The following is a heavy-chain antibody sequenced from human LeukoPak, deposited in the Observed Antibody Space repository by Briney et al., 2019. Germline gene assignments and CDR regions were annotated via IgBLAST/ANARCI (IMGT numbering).Heavy chain of an antibody. D-gene: IGHD6-6*01. CDR2: IYYSGST. J-gene: IGHJ3*02. Sequence: SETLSLTCTVSGRSISSSSYYWGWLRQPPGKGLEWIGSIYYSGSTYYNPSLKSRVTISVDTSKNQFSLKLSSVTAADTAVYYCARVGLVHLQDDAFDIWGQGTMVTVSS. V-gene: IGHV4-39*07. CDR1: GRSISSSSYY. CDR3: ARVGLVHLQDDAFDI.